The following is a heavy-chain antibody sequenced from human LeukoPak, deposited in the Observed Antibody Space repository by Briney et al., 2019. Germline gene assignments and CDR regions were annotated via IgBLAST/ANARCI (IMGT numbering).Heavy chain of an antibody. CDR2: ICDDGTKK. CDR3: ARDGTKEYSSSWYRFYYYGMDV. J-gene: IGHJ6*02. V-gene: IGHV3-33*01. CDR1: GFMFSEYG. Sequence: PGGSLRLSCAASGFMFSEYGMHWVRQTPGKGLEWVAFICDDGTKKSFADSVKGRFTISRDNAKNSLYLQMNSLRAEDTAVYYCARDGTKEYSSSWYRFYYYGMDVWGQGTTVTVSS. D-gene: IGHD6-13*01.